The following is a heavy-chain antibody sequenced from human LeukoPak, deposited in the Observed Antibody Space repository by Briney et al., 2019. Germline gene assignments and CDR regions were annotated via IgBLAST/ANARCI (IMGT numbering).Heavy chain of an antibody. CDR2: ISWNSGSI. D-gene: IGHD2-2*01. CDR1: GFTFDDYA. J-gene: IGHJ4*02. CDR3: AKDMYIVVVPAVSPDY. Sequence: PGRSLRLSCAASGFTFDDYAMHWVRQAPGKGLEWVSGISWNSGSIGYADSVKGRFTISRDNSKNTLYLQMNSLRAEDTAVYYCAKDMYIVVVPAVSPDYWGQGTLVTVSS. V-gene: IGHV3-9*01.